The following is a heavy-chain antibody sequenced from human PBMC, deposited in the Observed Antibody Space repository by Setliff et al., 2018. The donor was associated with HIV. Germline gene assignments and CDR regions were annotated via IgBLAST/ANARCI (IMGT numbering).Heavy chain of an antibody. CDR3: ARDVMEWFGNYFDN. Sequence: LSLTCTVSGGSISSGGYYWSWIRQPPGKGLEWIGYIYYSGTTNYNPSLKSRATISIDTSKHQFSLKLTSVTAADTALYYCARDVMEWFGNYFDNWGQGALVTVSS. CDR2: IYYSGTT. D-gene: IGHD3-3*01. CDR1: GGSISSGGYY. J-gene: IGHJ4*02. V-gene: IGHV4-61*08.